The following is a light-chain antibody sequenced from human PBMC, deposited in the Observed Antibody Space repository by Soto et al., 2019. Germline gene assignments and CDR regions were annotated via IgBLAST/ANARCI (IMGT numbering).Light chain of an antibody. V-gene: IGLV2-14*03. CDR3: NSYRTVSTYV. Sequence: QSALTQPASVSGSPGQSITISCTGTSSDIGGYNFVSWYQHHPGKAPKLLIHDVSNRPSGVSSRFSGSKSGNTASLTISGLQAEDEADYYCNSYRTVSTYVFGNGTKLTVL. J-gene: IGLJ1*01. CDR1: SSDIGGYNF. CDR2: DVS.